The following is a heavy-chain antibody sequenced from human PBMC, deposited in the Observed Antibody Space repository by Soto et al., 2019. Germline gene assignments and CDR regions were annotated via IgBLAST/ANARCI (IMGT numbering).Heavy chain of an antibody. D-gene: IGHD5-18*01. CDR1: GFTLMKHG. CDR2: IKEDGGGK. CDR3: ERDGYGYSSLDI. J-gene: IGHJ4*02. Sequence: EVRLVESGGGSVQPGGSLRLSCANSGFTLMKHGMSWVRQAPGQGLEWVANIKEDGGGKYFGDFVRGRFTVSIDNVKNFLYLQLNSQRAEDTAGYYWERDGYGYSSLDIWGQGTLVTVYS. V-gene: IGHV3-7*01.